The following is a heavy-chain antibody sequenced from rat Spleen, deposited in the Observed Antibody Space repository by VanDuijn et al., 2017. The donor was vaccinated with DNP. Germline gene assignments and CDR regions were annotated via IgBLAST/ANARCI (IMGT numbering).Heavy chain of an antibody. CDR3: TSNPHIRTAAPFDY. D-gene: IGHD3-8*01. Sequence: EVQLVESGGGPVQPGRSLKLSCVASGFIFSKYWMTWIRQATGKGLEWVASISNTGVNTYYSDSVKGRFSLSRDNAKSTLYLQVTSLRSEDTATYYCTSNPHIRTAAPFDYWGQGVMVTVSS. CDR2: ISNTGVNT. CDR1: GFIFSKYW. J-gene: IGHJ2*01. V-gene: IGHV5-31*01.